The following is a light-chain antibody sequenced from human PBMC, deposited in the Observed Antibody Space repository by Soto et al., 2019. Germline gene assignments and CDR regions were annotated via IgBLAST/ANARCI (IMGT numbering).Light chain of an antibody. Sequence: SVGDRVTITCLASQGIRNDLGWYQQKPGKAPKLLIYAASSLQSGVPSRFSGSGSGTDFTLTISSLQPEDFATYYCLQDYNYPRTFGQGTKVDIK. CDR2: AAS. V-gene: IGKV1-6*01. CDR3: LQDYNYPRT. CDR1: QGIRND. J-gene: IGKJ1*01.